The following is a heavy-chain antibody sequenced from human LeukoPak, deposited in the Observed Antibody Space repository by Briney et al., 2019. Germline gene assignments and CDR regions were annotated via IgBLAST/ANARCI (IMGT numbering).Heavy chain of an antibody. CDR2: INTISSHM. CDR1: GFTFSSFS. V-gene: IGHV3-21*01. Sequence: PGGSLRLSCAASGFTFSSFSMNWVRQAPGKGLEWVSSINTISSHMHYADSVKGRFVISRDNAKNLLYLQMNSLRAEDTAVYFCSRPFYYDTNGHLDYWGQGTLVTVSS. CDR3: SRPFYYDTNGHLDY. D-gene: IGHD3-22*01. J-gene: IGHJ4*02.